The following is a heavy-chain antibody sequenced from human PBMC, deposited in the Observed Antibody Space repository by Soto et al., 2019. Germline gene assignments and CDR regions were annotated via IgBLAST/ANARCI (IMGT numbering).Heavy chain of an antibody. J-gene: IGHJ4*02. CDR2: ISGSGGST. Sequence: GGSLRLSCAASGFTFSSYAMSWVRQAPGKGLEWVSAISGSGGSTYYADSVKGRSTISRDNSKNTLYLQMNSLRAEDTAVYYCAKDKIAVDNFDYWGQGTLVTVSS. CDR3: AKDKIAVDNFDY. CDR1: GFTFSSYA. D-gene: IGHD6-19*01. V-gene: IGHV3-23*01.